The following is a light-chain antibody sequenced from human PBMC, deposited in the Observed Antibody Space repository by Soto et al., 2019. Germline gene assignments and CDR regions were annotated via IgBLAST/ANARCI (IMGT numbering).Light chain of an antibody. Sequence: EIMMTQSPGTLSASPGERATLSCRASQSVSSNLAWYQQKPGQAPRLLIYAVSTRATVIPARFSGSGSGTEFTLTISSLQSEDFAVYYCQQYNKWPLTFGQGTKVEIK. V-gene: IGKV3-15*01. CDR1: QSVSSN. CDR2: AVS. CDR3: QQYNKWPLT. J-gene: IGKJ1*01.